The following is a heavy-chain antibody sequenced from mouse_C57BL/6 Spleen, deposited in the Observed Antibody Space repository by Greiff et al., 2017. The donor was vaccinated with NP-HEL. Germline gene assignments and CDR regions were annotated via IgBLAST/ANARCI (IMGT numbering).Heavy chain of an antibody. CDR3: ARPQSSWFAY. V-gene: IGHV1-26*01. CDR1: GYTFTDYY. D-gene: IGHD6-2*01. J-gene: IGHJ3*01. Sequence: VQLKQSGPELVKPGASVKISCKASGYTFTDYYMNWVKQSHGKSLEWIGDINPNNGGTSYNQKFKGKATLTVDKSSSTAYMELRSLTSEDSAVYYCARPQSSWFAYWGQGTLVTVSA. CDR2: INPNNGGT.